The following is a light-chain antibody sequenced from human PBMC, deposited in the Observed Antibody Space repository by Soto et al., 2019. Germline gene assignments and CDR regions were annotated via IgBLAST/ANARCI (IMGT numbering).Light chain of an antibody. J-gene: IGKJ4*01. CDR1: QSISSW. CDR2: KAS. Sequence: DIQMTQSPSTLSASVGDRVTITCRASQSISSWVAWYQQKPGKAPNLLIYKASSLQSGVPSRFSGSGSGTEFTLTISSLQPDGFATYCCHQYKSYSQRTFGGGTKVAIK. CDR3: HQYKSYSQRT. V-gene: IGKV1-5*03.